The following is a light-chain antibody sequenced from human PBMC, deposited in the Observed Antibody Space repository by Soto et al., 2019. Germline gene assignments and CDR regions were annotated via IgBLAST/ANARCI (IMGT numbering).Light chain of an antibody. CDR3: QQYDNWPFT. CDR1: QSVSSN. J-gene: IGKJ3*01. V-gene: IGKV3-15*01. Sequence: ATXSCRASQSVSSNLAWYQQKPGQAPRLLMYGASTRATGIPARFSGSGSGTEFTLTISSLQSEDFAVYYCQQYDNWPFTFGPGTKVGIK. CDR2: GAS.